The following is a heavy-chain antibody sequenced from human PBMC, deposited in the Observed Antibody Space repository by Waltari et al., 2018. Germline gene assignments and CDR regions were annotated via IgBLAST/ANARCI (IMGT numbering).Heavy chain of an antibody. Sequence: QLQLQESGPGLVKPSETLSLTCTVSGGSISSSSYYWGWIRQPPGKGLEWIGGIYYSGTPYDNPSLKIRVTISVDTSKNQFSLKLSSVTAADTAVYYCARHETGLELLFDIWGQGTMVTVSS. J-gene: IGHJ3*02. D-gene: IGHD1-7*01. CDR1: GGSISSSSYY. CDR3: ARHETGLELLFDI. CDR2: IYYSGTP. V-gene: IGHV4-39*01.